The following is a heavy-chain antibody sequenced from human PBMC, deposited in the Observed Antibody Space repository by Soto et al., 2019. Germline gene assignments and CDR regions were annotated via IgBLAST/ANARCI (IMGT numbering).Heavy chain of an antibody. CDR1: GFTVSSNY. J-gene: IGHJ6*02. CDR2: IYSGGST. V-gene: IGHV3-66*01. Sequence: EVQLVESGGGLVQPGGSLRLSCAASGFTVSSNYMSWVRQAPGKGLEWVSVIYSGGSTYYADSVKGRFTISRDNSKNTLYLQMNILRAEDTAVYYCARDRRTTEGMDVWGQGTTVTVSS. D-gene: IGHD1-7*01. CDR3: ARDRRTTEGMDV.